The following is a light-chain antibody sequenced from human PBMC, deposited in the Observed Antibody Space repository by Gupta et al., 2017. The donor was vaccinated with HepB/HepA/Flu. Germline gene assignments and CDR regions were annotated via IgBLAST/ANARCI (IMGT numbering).Light chain of an antibody. CDR2: RAS. J-gene: IGKJ4*01. Sequence: EIVLTQSPGTLSLSPGERATLSCRSSQTVDSNYLAWYQHKSGLAPRLLIYRASRRATSIPDRFSGSGDEXDFTLSXTIREAEDFAVYYLQHDSTSPDFGXGTKVEI. CDR3: QHDSTSPD. V-gene: IGKV3-20*01. CDR1: QTVDSNY.